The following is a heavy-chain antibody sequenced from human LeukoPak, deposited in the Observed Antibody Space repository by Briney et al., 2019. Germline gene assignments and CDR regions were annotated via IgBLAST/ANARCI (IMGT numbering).Heavy chain of an antibody. CDR3: ARRVAATRYFDY. V-gene: IGHV4-39*01. J-gene: IGHJ4*02. CDR1: GGSISSSSYY. Sequence: KSSETLSLTCTVSGGSISSSSYYWGWIRQPPGKGLEWIGSMFYSGSTYYNPSLKSRVTISVDTSKNQFPLKLSSVTAADTAVYYCARRVAATRYFDYWGKGTLVTVSS. D-gene: IGHD6-19*01. CDR2: MFYSGST.